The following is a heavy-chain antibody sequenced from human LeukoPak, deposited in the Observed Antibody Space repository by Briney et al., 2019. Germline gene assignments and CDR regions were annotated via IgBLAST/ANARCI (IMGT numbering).Heavy chain of an antibody. Sequence: KTSETLSLTCTVSSDSISSSSYYWGWIRQPPGKGLEWIGSISYTGSTYFNPSLKSRVTIPLDTSKNQFSLKLSSVTAADTAVYYCARSAGPEFCWYVWVCYYYMDVWGKGTTVTVSS. V-gene: IGHV4-39*07. CDR2: ISYTGST. D-gene: IGHD6-13*01. J-gene: IGHJ6*03. CDR3: ARSAGPEFCWYVWVCYYYMDV. CDR1: SDSISSSSYY.